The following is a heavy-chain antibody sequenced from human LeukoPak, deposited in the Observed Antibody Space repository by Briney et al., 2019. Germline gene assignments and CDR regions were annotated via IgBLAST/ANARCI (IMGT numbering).Heavy chain of an antibody. CDR1: GYTLTELS. Sequence: ASVEVSCKVSGYTLTELSMHWVRQAPGQGLEWMGGFDPEDGETIYAQKFQGRVTMTEDTSTDTAYMELSSLRSEDTAVYYCATDLPYDYVWGSYPYWGQGTLVTVSS. V-gene: IGHV1-24*01. D-gene: IGHD3-16*02. J-gene: IGHJ4*02. CDR2: FDPEDGET. CDR3: ATDLPYDYVWGSYPY.